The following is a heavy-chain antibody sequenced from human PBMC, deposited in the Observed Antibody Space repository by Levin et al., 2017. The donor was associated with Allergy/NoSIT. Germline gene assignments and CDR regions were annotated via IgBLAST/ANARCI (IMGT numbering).Heavy chain of an antibody. CDR3: ARLGKYGAAFDY. Sequence: ETLSLTCTVSGGSISSSSYYWGWIRQPPGKGLEWIGSIYYSGSTYYNPSLKSRVTISVDTSKNQFSLKLSSVTAADTAVYYCARLGKYGAAFDYWGQGTLVTVSS. V-gene: IGHV4-39*01. J-gene: IGHJ4*02. D-gene: IGHD6-13*01. CDR2: IYYSGST. CDR1: GGSISSSSYY.